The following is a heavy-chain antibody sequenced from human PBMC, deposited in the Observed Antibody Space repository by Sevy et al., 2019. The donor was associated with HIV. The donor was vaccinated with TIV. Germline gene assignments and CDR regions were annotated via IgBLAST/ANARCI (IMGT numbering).Heavy chain of an antibody. CDR2: MSYNGNKK. J-gene: IGHJ6*02. V-gene: IGHV3-30*03. Sequence: GGSLRLSCAASGFSFSRSHMHWVRQAPGKGLEWVAVMSYNGNKKYNGDSVKGRFTISRDDSKNTLYLQMNSLRAEDTAVYYCAREGVLMGGAIVSYGMDVWGQGTTVTVSS. CDR1: GFSFSRSH. D-gene: IGHD3-16*02. CDR3: AREGVLMGGAIVSYGMDV.